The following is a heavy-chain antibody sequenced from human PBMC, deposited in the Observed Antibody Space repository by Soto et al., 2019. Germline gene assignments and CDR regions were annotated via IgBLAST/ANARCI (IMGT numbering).Heavy chain of an antibody. Sequence: QVQLVESGGVVVQPGRSLRLSCAASGFTFSSYGMHWVRQAPCMGLEWVAVIWYDGSNKYYADSVKGRFPISRDNAKNTLYLQMNSLRVEDTAEDYCARDRVSIASGMVVWGQGTTVTVAS. J-gene: IGHJ6*02. CDR3: ARDRVSIASGMVV. D-gene: IGHD3-3*02. CDR1: GFTFSSYG. V-gene: IGHV3-33*01. CDR2: IWYDGSNK.